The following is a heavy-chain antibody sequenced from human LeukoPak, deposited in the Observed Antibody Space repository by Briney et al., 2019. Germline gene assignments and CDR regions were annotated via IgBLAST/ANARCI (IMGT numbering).Heavy chain of an antibody. V-gene: IGHV4-59*08. CDR2: IYYSGST. D-gene: IGHD6-13*01. J-gene: IGHJ6*02. CDR1: GGSISSYY. CDR3: ASQGYSSSWPYYYYGMDV. Sequence: SETLSLTCTVSGGSISSYYWSWIRQPPGKGLEWIGYIYYSGSTNCNPSLKSRVTISVDTSKNQFSLKLSSVTAADTAVYYCASQGYSSSWPYYYYGMDVWGQGTTVTVSS.